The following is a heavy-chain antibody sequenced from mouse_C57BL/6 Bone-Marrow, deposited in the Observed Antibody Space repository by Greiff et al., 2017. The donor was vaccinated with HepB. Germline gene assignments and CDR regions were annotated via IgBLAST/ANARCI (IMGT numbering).Heavy chain of an antibody. V-gene: IGHV3-6*01. CDR3: ARHYCYLYFVY. Sequence: ESGPGLVKPSQSLSLTCSVTGYSITSGYYWNWIRQFPGNRLEWMGYISYDGSNNYKPSLKNRISITRDTSKNQFFLKLNSLTTEDTATYYCARHYCYLYFVYWGQGTTLTVSS. CDR2: ISYDGSN. D-gene: IGHD2-12*01. CDR1: GYSITSGYY. J-gene: IGHJ2*01.